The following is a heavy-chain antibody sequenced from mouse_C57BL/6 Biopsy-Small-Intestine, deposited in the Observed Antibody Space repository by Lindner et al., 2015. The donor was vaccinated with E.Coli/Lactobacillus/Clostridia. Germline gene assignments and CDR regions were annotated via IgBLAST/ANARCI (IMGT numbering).Heavy chain of an antibody. CDR1: GYTFTDYT. Sequence: VQLQESGAELVKPGASVRLSCKASGYTFTDYTIHWVKQKSGQGLEWIGWFYPGSGIINYNEKFKDKATLTADKSSSTVYMELSRLTSEDSAVYFCARHGLYYSNYVYYFDYWGQGTTLTVSS. CDR3: ARHGLYYSNYVYYFDY. J-gene: IGHJ2*01. D-gene: IGHD2-5*01. CDR2: FYPGSGII. V-gene: IGHV1-62-2*01.